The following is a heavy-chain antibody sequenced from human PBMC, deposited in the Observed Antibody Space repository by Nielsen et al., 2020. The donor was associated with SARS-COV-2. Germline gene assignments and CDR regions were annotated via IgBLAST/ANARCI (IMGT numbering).Heavy chain of an antibody. J-gene: IGHJ6*02. CDR2: FDPQDGET. V-gene: IGHV1-24*01. CDR3: ALWFGEALDGMDV. D-gene: IGHD3-10*01. CDR1: GDTLTQLS. Sequence: ASVKVSCKVPGDTLTQLSMHWVRQAPGKGLEWMGEFDPQDGETTYAQKFQGRVTMTEDTSTDTAYMELSSLRSEDTAVYYCALWFGEALDGMDVWGQGTTVTVSS.